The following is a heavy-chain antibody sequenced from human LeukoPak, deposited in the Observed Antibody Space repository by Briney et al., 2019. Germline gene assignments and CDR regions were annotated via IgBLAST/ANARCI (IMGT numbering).Heavy chain of an antibody. V-gene: IGHV3-15*01. CDR3: TTVVVLMVYAIDY. J-gene: IGHJ4*02. CDR1: GFTFSNAW. Sequence: PGGSLRLSCAASGFTFSNAWMSWVRQARGKGLEWVGRIKSKTDGGTTDYAAPVKGRFTISRDDSKNTLYLQMNSLKTEDTAVYYCTTVVVLMVYAIDYWGQGTLVTVSS. CDR2: IKSKTDGGTT. D-gene: IGHD2-8*01.